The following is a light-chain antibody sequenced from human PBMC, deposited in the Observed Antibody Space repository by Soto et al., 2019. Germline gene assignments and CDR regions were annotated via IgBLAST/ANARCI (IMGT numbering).Light chain of an antibody. CDR2: EVT. V-gene: IGLV2-8*01. Sequence: QSALTQPPSASGSPGQSVTISCTGTSSDVGGYHYVSWYQQHPGKAPKLMIHEVTKRPSGVPDRFSGSKSGNTASLTVSGLQGEDEADYYCQSYDASLRGAGVFGTGTKVTVL. CDR1: SSDVGGYHY. CDR3: QSYDASLRGAGV. J-gene: IGLJ1*01.